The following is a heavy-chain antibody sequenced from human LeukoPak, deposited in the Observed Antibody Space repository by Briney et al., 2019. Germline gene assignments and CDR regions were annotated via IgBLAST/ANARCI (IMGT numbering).Heavy chain of an antibody. CDR3: AKDLEVVVGDDAFDI. Sequence: GGSLRLSCAASGFAVSSNYMSWVRQAPGKGLEWVSVIHSGGSTYYADSVKGRFTISRDNSKNTLYLQMNSLRAEDTAVYYCAKDLEVVVGDDAFDIWGQGTMVTVSS. J-gene: IGHJ3*02. CDR1: GFAVSSNY. D-gene: IGHD2-15*01. V-gene: IGHV3-53*01. CDR2: IHSGGST.